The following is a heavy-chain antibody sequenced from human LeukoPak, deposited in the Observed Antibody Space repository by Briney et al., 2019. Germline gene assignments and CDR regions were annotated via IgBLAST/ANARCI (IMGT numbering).Heavy chain of an antibody. Sequence: PGGSLRLSCAASGFTFSSYTMSWVRQAPGKGLEWVSGVSGSGGSTHYADSVKGRFTISRDNSKNTLYLQMNSLRAEDTAVYYCASSFGMDVWGQGTTVTVSS. CDR3: ASSFGMDV. V-gene: IGHV3-23*01. CDR1: GFTFSSYT. J-gene: IGHJ6*02. CDR2: VSGSGGST.